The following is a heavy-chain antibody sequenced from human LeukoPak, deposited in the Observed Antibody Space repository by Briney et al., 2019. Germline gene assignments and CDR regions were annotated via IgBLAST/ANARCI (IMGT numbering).Heavy chain of an antibody. CDR2: INPSGGST. Sequence: ASVTVSFKASGYTFTIYYMHWVRQAPGQGVEWMGIINPSGGSTSYAQKFQGRVTMTRDTSTSTVYMELSSLRSEDTAVYYCGLGLLEGFDYWGQGTLVTVSS. D-gene: IGHD1-26*01. J-gene: IGHJ4*02. V-gene: IGHV1-46*01. CDR3: GLGLLEGFDY. CDR1: GYTFTIYY.